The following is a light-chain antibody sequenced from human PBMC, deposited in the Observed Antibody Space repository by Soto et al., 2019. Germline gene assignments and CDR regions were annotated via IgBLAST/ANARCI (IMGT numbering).Light chain of an antibody. CDR1: QGFTNY. CDR3: QQYYSYPPT. Sequence: DFQMTQSPSSLSASVGDTVTLTCRASQGFTNYLAWYQQKPGKAPKLLIYAASTLQSGVPSRFSGSGSGTDFTLTISCLQSEDFATYYCQQYYSYPPTFGQGTKVDIK. V-gene: IGKV1-16*01. J-gene: IGKJ1*01. CDR2: AAS.